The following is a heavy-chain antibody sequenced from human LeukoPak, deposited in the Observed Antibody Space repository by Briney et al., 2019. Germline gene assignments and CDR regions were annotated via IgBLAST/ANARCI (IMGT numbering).Heavy chain of an antibody. J-gene: IGHJ4*02. D-gene: IGHD3-22*01. CDR2: IYHSGST. V-gene: IGHV4-4*02. CDR1: GGSISSSNW. Sequence: PSETLSLTCAVSGGSISSSNWWSWARQPPGKGLEWIGEIYHSGSTNYNPSLKSRVTISVDTSSNQFSLKLSSVTAADTAVYYCARDHGYDSNAYYHDYFDYWGQGTLVTVSS. CDR3: ARDHGYDSNAYYHDYFDY.